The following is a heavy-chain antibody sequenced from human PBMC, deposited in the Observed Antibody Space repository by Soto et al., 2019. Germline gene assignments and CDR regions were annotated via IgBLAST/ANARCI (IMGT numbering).Heavy chain of an antibody. D-gene: IGHD3-16*01. CDR1: GGTFSSYA. CDR2: IIPIFGTA. CDR3: ARADGFMRVLDS. J-gene: IGHJ5*01. V-gene: IGHV1-69*13. Sequence: SVKVSCKASGGTFSSYAISWVRQAPGQGLEWMGGIIPIFGTANYAQKFQGRVTITADESTSTAYMELSSLRSEDTAVYYCARADGFMRVLDSWGQGTLVTVSS.